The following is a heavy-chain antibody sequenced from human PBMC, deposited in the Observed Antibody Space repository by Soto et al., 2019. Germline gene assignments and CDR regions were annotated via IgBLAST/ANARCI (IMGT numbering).Heavy chain of an antibody. V-gene: IGHV4-31*03. Sequence: QSDPYSVAYASSVSVGYYRLCNNMHQGTGLEWIGYIYDSGSTYYNPSLKSRLTISLDSSKRQFFLNLTSVTAADTAVYYCARAPYYDSFTGRPIRGGSYLDDCGQGTRVTVSS. CDR3: ARAPYYDSFTGRPIRGGSYLDD. D-gene: IGHD3-9*01. J-gene: IGHJ4*02. CDR2: IYDSGST. CDR1: YASSVSVGYY.